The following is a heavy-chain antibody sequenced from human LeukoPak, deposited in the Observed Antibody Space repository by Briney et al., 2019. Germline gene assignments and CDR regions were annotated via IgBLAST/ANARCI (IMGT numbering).Heavy chain of an antibody. CDR2: IIPIFGTA. CDR1: GGTFSSYA. D-gene: IGHD5-24*01. CDR3: ARDSRDGYNYIPLGLFDY. Sequence: GTSVKVSCKASGGTFSSYAISWVRQAPGQGLEWMGGIIPIFGTANYAQKFQGRVTITADKSTSTAYMELSSLRSEDTAVYYCARDSRDGYNYIPLGLFDYWGQGTLVTVSS. V-gene: IGHV1-69*06. J-gene: IGHJ4*02.